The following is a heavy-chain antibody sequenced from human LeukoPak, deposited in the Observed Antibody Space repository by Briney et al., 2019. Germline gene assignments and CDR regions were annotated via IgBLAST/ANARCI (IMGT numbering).Heavy chain of an antibody. CDR2: ISSSGGGT. CDR1: GYTFTDYA. D-gene: IGHD3-10*01. V-gene: IGHV3-23*01. CDR3: ASSLWFGEDPFTDYYYGMDV. J-gene: IGHJ6*02. Sequence: PGGSLRLSCAASGYTFTDYAMSWVRQAPGKGLEWVSLISSSGGGTYFADSVKGRFTISRDNSKNTLYLQMNSLRAEDTAVYYCASSLWFGEDPFTDYYYGMDVWGQGTTVTVSS.